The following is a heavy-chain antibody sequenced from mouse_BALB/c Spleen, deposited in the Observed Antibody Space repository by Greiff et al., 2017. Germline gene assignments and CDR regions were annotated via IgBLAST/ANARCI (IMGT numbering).Heavy chain of an antibody. CDR2: ISDGGSYT. Sequence: EVKLMESGGGLVKPGGSLKLSCAASGFTFSDYYMYWVRQTPEKRLEWVATISDGGSYTYYPDSVKGRFTISRDNAKNNLYLQMSSLKSEDTAMYYCATLATVVPAMDYWGQGTSVTVSS. V-gene: IGHV5-4*02. CDR3: ATLATVVPAMDY. CDR1: GFTFSDYY. D-gene: IGHD1-1*01. J-gene: IGHJ4*01.